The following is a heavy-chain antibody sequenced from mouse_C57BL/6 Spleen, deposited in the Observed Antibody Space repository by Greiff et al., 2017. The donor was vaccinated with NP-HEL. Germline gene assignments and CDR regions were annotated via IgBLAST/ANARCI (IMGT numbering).Heavy chain of an antibody. CDR1: GYTFTEYT. J-gene: IGHJ2*01. D-gene: IGHD1-1*01. CDR3: ARHEGRDYYGSLYYFDY. Sequence: QVQLQQSGAELVKPGASVKLSCKASGYTFTEYTIHWVKQRSGQGLEWIGWFYPGSGSIKYNEKFKDKATLTADKSSSTVYMELSRLTSEDSAVYFCARHEGRDYYGSLYYFDYWGQGTTLTVSS. CDR2: FYPGSGSI. V-gene: IGHV1-62-2*01.